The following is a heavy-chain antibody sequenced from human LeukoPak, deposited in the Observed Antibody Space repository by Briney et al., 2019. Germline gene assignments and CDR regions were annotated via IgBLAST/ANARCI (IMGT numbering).Heavy chain of an antibody. J-gene: IGHJ3*02. CDR2: INPNSGGT. CDR3: ARGSIAVAKRYAFDI. D-gene: IGHD6-19*01. CDR1: GYTFTGYY. V-gene: IGHV1-2*02. Sequence: VASVKVSCKASGYTFTGYYRHWVRQAPGQGLEWLGWINPNSGGTNYAQKFQGRVTMTRDTSISTAYMELSRLRSDDTAVYYCARGSIAVAKRYAFDIWGQGTMVTVSS.